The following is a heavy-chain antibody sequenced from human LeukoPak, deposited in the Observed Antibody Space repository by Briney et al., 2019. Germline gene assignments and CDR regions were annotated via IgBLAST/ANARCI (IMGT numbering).Heavy chain of an antibody. V-gene: IGHV3-23*01. CDR2: ISGSGGST. CDR1: GFTFSSYA. Sequence: PGGSLRLSCAASGFTFSSYAMSWVRQAPGKGLEWVSAISGSGGSTYYADSVKGRFTISRDNSKNTLYLQTNSLRAEDTAVYYCASRRTASQWSDYWGQGTLVTVSS. D-gene: IGHD2-15*01. CDR3: ASRRTASQWSDY. J-gene: IGHJ4*02.